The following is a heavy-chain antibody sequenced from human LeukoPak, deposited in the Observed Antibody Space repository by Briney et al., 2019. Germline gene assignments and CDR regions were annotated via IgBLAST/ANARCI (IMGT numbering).Heavy chain of an antibody. J-gene: IGHJ3*02. CDR3: ARHVGWSHAFDI. Sequence: SETLSLTCTVSGYSISSGYDWGWIRQPPGKGLEWIGSMYYSGSTHYNPSLKSRVTISVDTSKNQFSLKLSSVTAADTAVYYCARHVGWSHAFDIWGQGTMVTVSS. V-gene: IGHV4-38-2*02. D-gene: IGHD6-19*01. CDR2: MYYSGST. CDR1: GYSISSGYD.